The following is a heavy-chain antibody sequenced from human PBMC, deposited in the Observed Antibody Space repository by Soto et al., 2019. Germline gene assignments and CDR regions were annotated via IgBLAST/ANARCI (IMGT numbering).Heavy chain of an antibody. CDR1: GGAFSGFY. CDR3: ARSPSLYYYYYYMDV. CDR2: INHSGST. J-gene: IGHJ6*03. Sequence: SETPFLTRAVYGGAFSGFYLSWIRPPPGKGLEWIGEINHSGSTNYNPSLKSRVTISVDTSKNQFSLKLSSVTAADTAVYYCARSPSLYYYYYYMDVWGKGTTVTVSS. V-gene: IGHV4-34*01.